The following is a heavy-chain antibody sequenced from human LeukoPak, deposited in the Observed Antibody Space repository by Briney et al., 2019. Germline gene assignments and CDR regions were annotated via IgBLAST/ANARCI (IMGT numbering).Heavy chain of an antibody. CDR2: IYSNGNT. V-gene: IGHV4-4*07. Sequence: SETLSLTCTVSGGSLSSFHWSWTRQPAGKAPEWIGRIYSNGNTNYNPSLKSRVTMSVDTSKNQFSLRLNSVTAADTAVYYCARRLRSSSSLNNSVGVVVGAFDIWGQGTMVTVSS. D-gene: IGHD2-21*01. J-gene: IGHJ3*02. CDR1: GGSLSSFH. CDR3: ARRLRSSSSLNNSVGVVVGAFDI.